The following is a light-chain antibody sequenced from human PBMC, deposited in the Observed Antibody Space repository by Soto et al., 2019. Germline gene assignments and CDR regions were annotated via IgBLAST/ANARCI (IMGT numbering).Light chain of an antibody. CDR2: EVS. CDR3: SSYKRSNTLM. J-gene: IGLJ3*02. V-gene: IGLV2-14*01. CDR1: SSDVGDYNY. Sequence: QSVLTQPASVSGSPGQSITISCTGTSSDVGDYNYVSWYQQHPREAPKLMIYEVSNRPSGVSNRFSGSKSGNTAFLTISGLQAEDESDYFCSSYKRSNTLMFGGGTQLTVL.